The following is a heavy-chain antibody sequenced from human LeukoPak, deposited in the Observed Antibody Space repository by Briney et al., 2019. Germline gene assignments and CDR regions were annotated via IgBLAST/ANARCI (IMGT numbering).Heavy chain of an antibody. D-gene: IGHD3-9*01. V-gene: IGHV3-7*01. CDR2: IKQDGNEK. Sequence: GGSLRLSCAVSGFTFSSYWMSWVRQAPGKGLEWVANIKQDGNEKYYVDSVKGRFTISRDNAKSSLYLQMNSLRAEDTAVYYCARGYFDVDYWGQGTLVTVSS. CDR1: GFTFSSYW. J-gene: IGHJ4*02. CDR3: ARGYFDVDY.